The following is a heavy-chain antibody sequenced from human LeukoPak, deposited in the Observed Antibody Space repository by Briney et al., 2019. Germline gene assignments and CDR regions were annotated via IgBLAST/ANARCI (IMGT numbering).Heavy chain of an antibody. Sequence: SETLSLTCAVSGGSISSYYWSWIRQPPGKGLEWIGYIYYSGSTNYNPSLKSRVTISVDTSKNQFSLKLSSVTAADTAVYYCARHSRYCGGDCYVDYWGQGTLVTVSS. CDR2: IYYSGST. V-gene: IGHV4-59*08. J-gene: IGHJ4*02. CDR1: GGSISSYY. CDR3: ARHSRYCGGDCYVDY. D-gene: IGHD2-21*02.